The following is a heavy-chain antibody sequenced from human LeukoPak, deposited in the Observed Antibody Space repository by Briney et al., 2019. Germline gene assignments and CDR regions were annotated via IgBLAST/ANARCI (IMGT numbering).Heavy chain of an antibody. Sequence: GGSLRLSCAASGFTFSNYGMSWVRQAPRKGLEWVSAISGSGGSTHYADSVKGRFTISRDNSKNTLYLQMNSLRAEDTAVYYCAKDLYSGWLDAFDIWGQGTMVTVSS. CDR3: AKDLYSGWLDAFDI. V-gene: IGHV3-23*01. D-gene: IGHD6-19*01. J-gene: IGHJ3*02. CDR1: GFTFSNYG. CDR2: ISGSGGST.